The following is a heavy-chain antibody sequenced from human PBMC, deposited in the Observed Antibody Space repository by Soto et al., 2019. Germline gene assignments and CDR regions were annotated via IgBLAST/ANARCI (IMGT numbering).Heavy chain of an antibody. CDR3: ARVAVADGPIDY. CDR1: GGSISSYY. J-gene: IGHJ4*02. D-gene: IGHD6-6*01. V-gene: IGHV4-59*01. Sequence: SETLSLTCTVSGGSISSYYWSWIRQPPGKGLEWIGYIYYSGSTNYNPSLKSRVTISVDTSKNQFSLKLSSVTAADTAVYYCARVAVADGPIDYWGQGTLVTVAS. CDR2: IYYSGST.